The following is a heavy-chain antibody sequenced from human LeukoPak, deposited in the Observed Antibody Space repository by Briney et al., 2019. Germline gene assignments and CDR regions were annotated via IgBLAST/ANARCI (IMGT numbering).Heavy chain of an antibody. V-gene: IGHV3-9*01. Sequence: PGRSLRLSCAASGFTFNDYTMHWVRQAHREGVALFSGITWTSGARYYAASVKGRFTLSRDKSKNTLYLQMNSLRAEDTAVYYCARGLGSLDYWGQGTLVTVSS. D-gene: IGHD3-16*01. CDR2: ITWTSGAR. CDR3: ARGLGSLDY. J-gene: IGHJ4*02. CDR1: GFTFNDYT.